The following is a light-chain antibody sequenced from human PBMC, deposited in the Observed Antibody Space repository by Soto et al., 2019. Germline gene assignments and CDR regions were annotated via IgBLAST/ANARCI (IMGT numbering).Light chain of an antibody. CDR3: LQDYNYPYT. J-gene: IGKJ2*01. Sequence: AIQMTQSPSSLSASVGDRVTITCRASQGIRNDLGWYQQKPGKAPKLLIYAASSLQSAVPPRFSGSGSGTDFTLRISSLQPEDFATYYCLQDYNYPYTFGQGTKLEIK. V-gene: IGKV1-6*01. CDR2: AAS. CDR1: QGIRND.